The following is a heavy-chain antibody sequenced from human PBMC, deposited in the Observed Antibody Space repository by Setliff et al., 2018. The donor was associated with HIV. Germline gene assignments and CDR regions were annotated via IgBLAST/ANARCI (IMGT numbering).Heavy chain of an antibody. CDR3: ARQSYYYYNMDV. CDR2: IDPTDSYT. D-gene: IGHD2-21*01. J-gene: IGHJ6*02. Sequence: GESLKISCKGSGYSFASYWISWVRQMPGKGLEWMGRIDPTDSYTNDSPPYQGHVTISVDKSISTVYLQWSSLKASDTAIYYCARQSYYYYNMDVWGQGTTVTSP. CDR1: GYSFASYW. V-gene: IGHV5-10-1*01.